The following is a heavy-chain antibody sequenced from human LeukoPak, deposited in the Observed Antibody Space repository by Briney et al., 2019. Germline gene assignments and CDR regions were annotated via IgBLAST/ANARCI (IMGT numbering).Heavy chain of an antibody. CDR3: ARDRQDYGSGSYYSGMDV. CDR1: GGSISSYY. J-gene: IGHJ6*02. V-gene: IGHV4-59*01. Sequence: SETLSLTCTVSGGSISSYYWSWIREPPGKGLEWIGYIYYSGSTNYNPSHKSRVTISVDTSKNQFSLKLSSVTAADTGVYYCARDRQDYGSGSYYSGMDVWGQGTTVTVSS. D-gene: IGHD3-10*01. CDR2: IYYSGST.